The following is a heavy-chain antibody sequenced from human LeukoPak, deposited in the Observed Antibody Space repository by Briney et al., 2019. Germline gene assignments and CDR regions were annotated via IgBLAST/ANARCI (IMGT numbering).Heavy chain of an antibody. Sequence: GGSLRLSCAASGFTFSNYAMSWVRQAPGKGLEWVSSISNSGGSTYYADSVRGRFTISRDNSKNTLYLQMNSLRDEDTAVYYCAKDIKGGYYDFWSGYYPFDYWGQGTLVTVSS. J-gene: IGHJ4*02. D-gene: IGHD3-3*01. V-gene: IGHV3-23*01. CDR3: AKDIKGGYYDFWSGYYPFDY. CDR1: GFTFSNYA. CDR2: ISNSGGST.